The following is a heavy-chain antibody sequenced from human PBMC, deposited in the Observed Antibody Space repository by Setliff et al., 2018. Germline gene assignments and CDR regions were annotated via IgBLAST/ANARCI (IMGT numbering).Heavy chain of an antibody. CDR1: NFKGHG. Sequence: GGSLRLSCADSNFKGHGINWVRQVPGKGLEWVATINWDGRTTAYRGSVRGRFTISRDNAKNSLYLQMNSLRAEDTALYHCTFFGDRETVDMWGQGTMVTVSS. D-gene: IGHD3-3*01. V-gene: IGHV3-20*01. CDR3: TFFGDRETVDM. CDR2: INWDGRTT. J-gene: IGHJ3*02.